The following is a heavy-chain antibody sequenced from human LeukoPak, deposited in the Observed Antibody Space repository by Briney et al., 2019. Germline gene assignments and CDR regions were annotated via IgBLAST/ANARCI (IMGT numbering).Heavy chain of an antibody. CDR3: ARHGDTGTTSTDVFEI. CDR2: IYYSGST. V-gene: IGHV4-39*01. Sequence: SETLSLTCTVSGGSISSSSYYWGWIRQPPGKGLEWIGSIYYSGSTYYNPSLKSRVTISVDTSKNHFSLKLNSVTAADTAVYYCARHGDTGTTSTDVFEIWGQGTMVTVSS. CDR1: GGSISSSSYY. D-gene: IGHD1-1*01. J-gene: IGHJ3*02.